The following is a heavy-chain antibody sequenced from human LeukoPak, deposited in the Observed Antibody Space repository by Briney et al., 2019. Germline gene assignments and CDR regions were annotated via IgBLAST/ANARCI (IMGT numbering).Heavy chain of an antibody. Sequence: GGSLRLSCAASGFTFSNYAMNWVRQAPGKGLEWVSYISSSDSTIFYADSVKGRFTISRDNAKNSLFLQMDSLGAEDTAIYYCARDLGYSYPYYFDNWGQGTLVTVSS. V-gene: IGHV3-48*03. J-gene: IGHJ4*02. CDR1: GFTFSNYA. CDR3: ARDLGYSYPYYFDN. CDR2: ISSSDSTI. D-gene: IGHD5-18*01.